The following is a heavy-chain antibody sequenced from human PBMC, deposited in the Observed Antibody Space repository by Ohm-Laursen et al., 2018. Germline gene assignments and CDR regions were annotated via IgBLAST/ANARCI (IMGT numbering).Heavy chain of an antibody. D-gene: IGHD5-12*01. CDR3: ARAQRLVASANDY. CDR1: GFTFSSDW. Sequence: SLRLSCAASGFTFSSDWMHWVRQAPGEGLVWVSRIKCDGSETNYADSVKGRFTISRDNAKNTLYLQMNSLRGDDTAVYYCARAQRLVASANDYWGQGTLVTVSS. CDR2: IKCDGSET. V-gene: IGHV3-74*01. J-gene: IGHJ4*02.